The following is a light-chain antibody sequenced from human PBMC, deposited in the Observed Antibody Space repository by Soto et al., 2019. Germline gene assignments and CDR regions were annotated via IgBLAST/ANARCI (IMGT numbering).Light chain of an antibody. J-gene: IGLJ2*01. V-gene: IGLV1-51*01. CDR2: DNN. CDR3: GTWDSSLSAVV. CDR1: SSNIGNNY. Sequence: QSVLTQPPSVSAAPGQTVTISCSGSSSNIGNNYVSWYQQLPGTAPKLLIYDNNKRPSGIPDRSSGSKYGTSATLGITGLQTGDKADYYCGTWDSSLSAVVFGGGTKLTVL.